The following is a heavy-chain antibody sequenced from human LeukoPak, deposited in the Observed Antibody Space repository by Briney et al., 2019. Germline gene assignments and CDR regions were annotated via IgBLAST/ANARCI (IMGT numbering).Heavy chain of an antibody. CDR1: GFSLSTSGMR. J-gene: IGHJ4*02. Sequence: SGPTLVNPTQTLTLTCTFSGFSLSTSGMRVSWIRQPPGKALEWLARIDWDDDKYYSTSLKTRLTISKDTSKNQVVLTMTNMDPVDTATYYCARIRVDTSGWYEDYWGQGTLVTASS. CDR2: IDWDDDK. V-gene: IGHV2-70*04. CDR3: ARIRVDTSGWYEDY. D-gene: IGHD6-19*01.